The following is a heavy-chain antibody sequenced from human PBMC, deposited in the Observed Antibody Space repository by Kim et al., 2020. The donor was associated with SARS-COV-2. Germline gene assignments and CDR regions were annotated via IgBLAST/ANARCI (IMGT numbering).Heavy chain of an antibody. J-gene: IGHJ5*02. CDR1: GGSISSGGYS. V-gene: IGHV4-30-2*01. D-gene: IGHD5-18*01. Sequence: SETLSLTCAVSGGSISSGGYSWSWIRQPPGKGLEWIGYIYHSGSTYYNPSLKSRVTISVDRSKNQFSLKLSSVTAADTAVYYCARAGIQLWVFDPWGQGTLVTVSS. CDR2: IYHSGST. CDR3: ARAGIQLWVFDP.